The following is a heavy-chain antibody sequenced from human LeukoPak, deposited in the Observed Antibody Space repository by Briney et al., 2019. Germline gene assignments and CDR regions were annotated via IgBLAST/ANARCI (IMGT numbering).Heavy chain of an antibody. D-gene: IGHD6-19*01. J-gene: IGHJ4*02. Sequence: ASVTVSFKASGYTFTIYGISWVRQAPGQGVEWMGWISAYNGNTNYAQKLQGRVTMTTDTSTSTAYMELRSLRSDDTAVYYCARGAAVAGPRGDYWGQGTLVTVSS. CDR2: ISAYNGNT. CDR3: ARGAAVAGPRGDY. V-gene: IGHV1-18*01. CDR1: GYTFTIYG.